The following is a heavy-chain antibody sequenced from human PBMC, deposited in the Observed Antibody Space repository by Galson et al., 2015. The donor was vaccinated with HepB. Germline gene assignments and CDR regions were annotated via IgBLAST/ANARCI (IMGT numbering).Heavy chain of an antibody. CDR2: IEEDGTEK. D-gene: IGHD3-10*01. CDR3: ARGHGFLV. CDR1: GLTFRTYW. J-gene: IGHJ6*04. Sequence: SLRLSCATSGLTFRTYWMTWVRQIPGKGLQWVANIEEDGTEKHYVDSVRGRFTISRDNVQDTLYLQMSSLRVEDTGVYYCARGHGFLVWGKGTTVTVAS. V-gene: IGHV3-7*01.